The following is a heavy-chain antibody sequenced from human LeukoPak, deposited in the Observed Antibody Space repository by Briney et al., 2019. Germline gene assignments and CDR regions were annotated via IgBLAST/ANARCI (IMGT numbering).Heavy chain of an antibody. V-gene: IGHV4-39*02. CDR1: DGSISSSNYY. CDR3: ARDGHDGSGSYFDY. J-gene: IGHJ4*02. CDR2: IYYSGST. D-gene: IGHD3-10*01. Sequence: SETLSLTCTVSDGSISSSNYYWGWIRQPPGKGLEWIGYIYYSGSTYYNPSLKSRVTISVDTSKNQFSLKLSSVTAADTAVYYCARDGHDGSGSYFDYWGQGTLVTVSS.